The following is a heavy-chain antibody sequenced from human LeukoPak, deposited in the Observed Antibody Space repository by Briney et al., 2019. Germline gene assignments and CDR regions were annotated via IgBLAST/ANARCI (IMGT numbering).Heavy chain of an antibody. CDR3: ASQGGYYLDY. V-gene: IGHV3-21*04. D-gene: IGHD3-22*01. J-gene: IGHJ4*02. CDR1: GFTFSSYS. CDR2: ISSSSSYI. Sequence: AGGSLRLSCAASGFTFSSYSMNWVRQAPGKGLEWVSSISSSSSYIYYADSAKGRFTISRDNAKNSLYLQMNSLRAEDTAVYYCASQGGYYLDYWGQGTLVTVSS.